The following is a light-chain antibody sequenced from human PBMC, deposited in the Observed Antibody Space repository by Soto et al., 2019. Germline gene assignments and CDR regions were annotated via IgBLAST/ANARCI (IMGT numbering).Light chain of an antibody. CDR3: AAWDDSLHGPCVV. CDR2: SNN. V-gene: IGLV1-44*01. J-gene: IGLJ2*01. CDR1: SSNIGRNT. Sequence: QSVLTQPPSASGTPGQRVTISCSGSSSNIGRNTVSWYQQLPGTAPKLLIYSNNQRPSGVPDRFSGSKSGTSASLAISGLQSEDDADYYCAAWDDSLHGPCVVFGGGTKLTVL.